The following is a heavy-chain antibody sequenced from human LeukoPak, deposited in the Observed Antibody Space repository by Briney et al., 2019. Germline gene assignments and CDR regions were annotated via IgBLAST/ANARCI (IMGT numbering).Heavy chain of an antibody. V-gene: IGHV3-74*01. CDR2: IKGDGSFT. CDR3: ARDRGARTGFIVREAYDY. D-gene: IGHD3-10*01. J-gene: IGHJ4*02. CDR1: GFTFSNYW. Sequence: GGSLRLSCAASGFTFSNYWMHWVRQAPVKGLVWVSRIKGDGSFTNYADSVKGRFTISRDSAKNTLYLQMSSLRAEDTAVYYCARDRGARTGFIVREAYDYWGQGTLVTVSS.